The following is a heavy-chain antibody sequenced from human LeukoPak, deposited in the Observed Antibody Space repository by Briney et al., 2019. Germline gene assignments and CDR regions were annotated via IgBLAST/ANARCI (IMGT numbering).Heavy chain of an antibody. D-gene: IGHD6-13*01. J-gene: IGHJ6*02. V-gene: IGHV3-9*01. CDR3: ARVLTNSWSGYYYGLDV. CDR2: ISWNSGSI. Sequence: PGRSLRLSCAASGFTFDDYAMHWVRQAPGKGLEWVSGISWNSGSIGYADSVKGRFTISRDNAKNTLYLQMNSLRAEDTAVYYCARVLTNSWSGYYYGLDVWGQGTTVTVSS. CDR1: GFTFDDYA.